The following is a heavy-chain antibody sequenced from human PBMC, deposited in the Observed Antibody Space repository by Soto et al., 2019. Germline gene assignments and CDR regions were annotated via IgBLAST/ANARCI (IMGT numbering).Heavy chain of an antibody. V-gene: IGHV3-30*18. CDR1: GFTFSSYG. J-gene: IGHJ1*01. CDR2: ISYDGSNK. D-gene: IGHD3-22*01. CDR3: AKDTGVVACFAEYFQH. Sequence: QVPLVESGGGVVQPGRSLRLSCAASGFTFSSYGMHWVRQAPGKVLEWVAVISYDGSNKYYADSVKGRFTISRDNSKNSMYLQMNSLRAEGTAVYYCAKDTGVVACFAEYFQHWCQGTLVTVTS.